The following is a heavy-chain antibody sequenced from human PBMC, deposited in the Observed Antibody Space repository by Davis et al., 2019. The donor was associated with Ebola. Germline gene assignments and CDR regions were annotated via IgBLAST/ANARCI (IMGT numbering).Heavy chain of an antibody. D-gene: IGHD2-15*01. CDR2: ISDDSTST. CDR1: GFTFSSYW. Sequence: PSETLSLTCAASGFTFSSYWMSWVRQTPGKGLEWVSHISDDSTSTYYADSVKGRFTISRDNAKNSLYLQLNTLRDEDTAVYFCVSAGWDHWGQGTLVTVSS. J-gene: IGHJ4*02. CDR3: VSAGWDH. V-gene: IGHV3-48*02.